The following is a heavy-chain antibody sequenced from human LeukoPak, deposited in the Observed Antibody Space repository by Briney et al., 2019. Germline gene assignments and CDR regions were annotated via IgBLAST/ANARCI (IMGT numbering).Heavy chain of an antibody. D-gene: IGHD3-16*02. CDR2: ISGYGGST. Sequence: PGGSLRLSCAASRFTFSTYAMAWVRQAPGKGLEWVSSISGYGGSTSYGDSVKGRFTISRDNSKNTLYLQMNSLRAEDTAVYYCAKGKDVWGSYRTEFDFWGQGTLVTVSS. CDR1: RFTFSTYA. CDR3: AKGKDVWGSYRTEFDF. J-gene: IGHJ4*02. V-gene: IGHV3-23*01.